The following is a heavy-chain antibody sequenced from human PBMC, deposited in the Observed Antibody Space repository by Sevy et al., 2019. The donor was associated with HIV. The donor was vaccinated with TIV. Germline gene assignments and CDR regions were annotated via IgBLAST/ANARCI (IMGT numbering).Heavy chain of an antibody. J-gene: IGHJ4*02. Sequence: GGSLRLSCAASGFTFSSYAMNWVRQAPGEGLEWVSGITGNFGSAYYADSVKGRFTISRDNSKNTLYLQMNNLRAEDTAVYYCAKVQYDFSSGYYSYYLDSWGQGTLVTVSS. CDR2: ITGNFGSA. V-gene: IGHV3-23*01. CDR3: AKVQYDFSSGYYSYYLDS. D-gene: IGHD3-3*01. CDR1: GFTFSSYA.